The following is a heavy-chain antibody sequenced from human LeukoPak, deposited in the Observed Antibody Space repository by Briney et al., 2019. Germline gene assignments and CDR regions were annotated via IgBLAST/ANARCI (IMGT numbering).Heavy chain of an antibody. D-gene: IGHD3-10*01. CDR3: AKKYYYGSGTYIFYFDY. CDR2: ISWNSGSI. V-gene: IGHV3-9*01. J-gene: IGHJ4*02. Sequence: GRSLRLSCAASGFTFDDYAMHWVRQAPGKGLEWVSGISWNSGSIGYADSVKGRFTISRDNAKNSLYLQMNSLRAEDTALYYCAKKYYYGSGTYIFYFDYWGQGTPVTVSS. CDR1: GFTFDDYA.